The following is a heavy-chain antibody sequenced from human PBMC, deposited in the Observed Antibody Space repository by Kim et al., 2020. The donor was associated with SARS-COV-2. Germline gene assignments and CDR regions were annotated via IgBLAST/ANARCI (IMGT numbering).Heavy chain of an antibody. D-gene: IGHD3-9*01. CDR2: IKQDGSEK. J-gene: IGHJ6*02. CDR1: GFTFSSYW. CDR3: ARDSDILAGRNYGMDV. V-gene: IGHV3-7*03. Sequence: GGSLRLSCAASGFTFSSYWMSWVRQAPGKGLEWVANIKQDGSEKYYVDSVKGRFTISRDNAKNSLYLQMNSLRAEDTAVYYCARDSDILAGRNYGMDVWGQGTTVTVSS.